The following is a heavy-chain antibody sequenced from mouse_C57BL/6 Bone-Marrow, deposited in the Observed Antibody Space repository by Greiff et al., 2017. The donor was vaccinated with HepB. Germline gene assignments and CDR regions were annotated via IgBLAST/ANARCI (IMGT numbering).Heavy chain of an antibody. V-gene: IGHV2-4*01. Sequence: VQLQQSGPGLVQPSQSLSITCTVSGFSLTSYGVHWVRQPPGKGLEWLGVIWSGGSTDYNAAFISRLSISKDNSKSQVFFKMNSLQADDTAIYYCAKNPHYYGSSYPVYFDYWGQGTTLTVSS. CDR2: IWSGGST. D-gene: IGHD1-1*01. CDR1: GFSLTSYG. CDR3: AKNPHYYGSSYPVYFDY. J-gene: IGHJ2*01.